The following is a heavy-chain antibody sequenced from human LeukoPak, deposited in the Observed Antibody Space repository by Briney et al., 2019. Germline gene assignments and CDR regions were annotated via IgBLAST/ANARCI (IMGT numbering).Heavy chain of an antibody. CDR2: INHSGST. D-gene: IGHD2-2*02. CDR3: ARAPIVVVPAAIGRYYYYGMDV. V-gene: IGHV4-34*01. Sequence: PSETLSLTCAVYGGSFSGYYWSWIRQPPGKGLEWIGEINHSGSTNYNPSLKSRVTISVDTSKNQFSLKLSSVTAADTAVYYCARAPIVVVPAAIGRYYYYGMDVWGQGTTVTVSS. CDR1: GGSFSGYY. J-gene: IGHJ6*02.